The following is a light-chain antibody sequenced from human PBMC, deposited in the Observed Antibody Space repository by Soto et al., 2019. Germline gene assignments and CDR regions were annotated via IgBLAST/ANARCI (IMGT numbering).Light chain of an antibody. CDR2: SNN. J-gene: IGLJ1*01. Sequence: QSVLTQPPSASGTRGQRVTISCSGSSSNIGSNTVNWYQQLPGTAPKLLIYSNNQRPSGVPDRFSGSKSGTSASLAISGLQAEDEADYFCCSYAGTVAYVFGTGTKVTVL. CDR3: CSYAGTVAYV. CDR1: SSNIGSNT. V-gene: IGLV1-44*01.